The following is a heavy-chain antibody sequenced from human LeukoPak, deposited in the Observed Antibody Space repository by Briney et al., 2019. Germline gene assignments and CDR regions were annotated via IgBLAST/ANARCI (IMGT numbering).Heavy chain of an antibody. Sequence: ASVKVSCKASGYTFTGYYMHWVRQAPGQGREWRGWINPNSGGTNYAQKFQGRVTMTKDTSINTAYMELSRLRSDDTAVYYCARERLASRIAAAGTIFIYWGQGTLVTVSS. CDR3: ARERLASRIAAAGTIFIY. J-gene: IGHJ4*02. CDR1: GYTFTGYY. D-gene: IGHD6-13*01. V-gene: IGHV1-2*02. CDR2: INPNSGGT.